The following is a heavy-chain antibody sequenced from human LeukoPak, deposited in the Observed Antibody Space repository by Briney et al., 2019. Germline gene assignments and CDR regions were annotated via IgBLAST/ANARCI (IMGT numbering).Heavy chain of an antibody. Sequence: SETLSLTCAVYGGSFSGYYWSWIPHPPGKGLEGSGELNHSGSTNYNPSLKSRVTISVDTSKNQFSLKLSSVTAADTAVYYCATSSPYGSGIGSNWGQGTLVTVSS. CDR2: LNHSGST. CDR3: ATSSPYGSGIGSN. V-gene: IGHV4-34*01. J-gene: IGHJ4*02. CDR1: GGSFSGYY. D-gene: IGHD3-10*01.